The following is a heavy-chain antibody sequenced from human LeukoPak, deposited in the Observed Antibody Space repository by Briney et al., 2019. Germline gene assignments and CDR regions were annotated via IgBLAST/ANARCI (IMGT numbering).Heavy chain of an antibody. CDR3: ARGPYDYSHTFDY. D-gene: IGHD4-11*01. Sequence: ASVKVSCKASGYTFTTFDINWVRQATGQGLEWMGWMNPNSGSTGSAQKFQGRVNMTRDTSISTAYMEVSSLRSEDTAVYYCARGPYDYSHTFDYWGQGTLVTVSS. CDR1: GYTFTTFD. V-gene: IGHV1-8*01. J-gene: IGHJ4*02. CDR2: MNPNSGST.